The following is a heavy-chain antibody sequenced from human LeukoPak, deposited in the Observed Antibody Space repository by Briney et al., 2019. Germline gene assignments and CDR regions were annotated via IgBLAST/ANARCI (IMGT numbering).Heavy chain of an antibody. D-gene: IGHD2-2*01. CDR2: ISYDGSNK. V-gene: IGHV3-30*04. J-gene: IGHJ4*02. Sequence: GRSLRLSCAASGFTFSNYAMHWVRQAPGKGLEWVAVISYDGSNKYYADSVKGRFTISRDNSKNTLYLQMNSLRAEDTAVYYCARGYCSSTSCAASDYWGQGPWSPSPQ. CDR3: ARGYCSSTSCAASDY. CDR1: GFTFSNYA.